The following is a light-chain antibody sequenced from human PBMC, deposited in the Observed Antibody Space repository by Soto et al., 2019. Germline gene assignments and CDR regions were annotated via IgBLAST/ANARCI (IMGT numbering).Light chain of an antibody. J-gene: IGLJ2*01. Sequence: QSVLTQPPSASGIPGQRVTISCSGSSSNIGSNTVNWYQQLPGTAPKLLIYSKNQRPSGVPDRFSGSKSGTSASLAISGLQSEDEADYYCAAWDDSLNGDVVFGGGTKVTVL. CDR1: SSNIGSNT. CDR3: AAWDDSLNGDVV. V-gene: IGLV1-44*01. CDR2: SKN.